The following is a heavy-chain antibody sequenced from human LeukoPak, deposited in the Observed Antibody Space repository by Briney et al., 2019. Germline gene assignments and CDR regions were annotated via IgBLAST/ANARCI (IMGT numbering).Heavy chain of an antibody. Sequence: SGTLSLTCAVSGGSISSSNWWSWVRQPPGKGLEWIGEIHHSGSTNYNPSLKSRVTISVDKSKNQFSLKLSSVTAADTAVYYCARVDSSGYYHLDYWGQGTLVTVSS. J-gene: IGHJ4*02. CDR2: IHHSGST. V-gene: IGHV4-4*02. CDR3: ARVDSSGYYHLDY. CDR1: GGSISSSNW. D-gene: IGHD3-22*01.